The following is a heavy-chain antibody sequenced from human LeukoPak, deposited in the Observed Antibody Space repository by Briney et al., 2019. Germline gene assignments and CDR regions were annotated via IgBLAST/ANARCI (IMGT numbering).Heavy chain of an antibody. Sequence: GGSLRLSCAVSGFTFSDHYMDWVRPAPGKGLEWVGRSRNRANSYTTDYAASVKGRFTISRDDSKNSLYLQMDSLKTEDTAVYYCARVAVYSSSWDFWGQGTLVTVSS. CDR2: SRNRANSYTT. V-gene: IGHV3-72*01. J-gene: IGHJ4*02. CDR1: GFTFSDHY. D-gene: IGHD6-13*01. CDR3: ARVAVYSSSWDF.